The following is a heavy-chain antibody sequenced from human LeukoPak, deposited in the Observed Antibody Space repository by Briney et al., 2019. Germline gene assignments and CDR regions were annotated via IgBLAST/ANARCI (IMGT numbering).Heavy chain of an antibody. J-gene: IGHJ4*02. D-gene: IGHD6-19*01. CDR1: GYTFTGYY. CDR3: ARVAVAGTFDY. Sequence: ASVKVSCKASGYTFTGYYMHWVRQAPGQGLEWMGRINPNSGGTNYAQKFQGRVTMTRDTSISTAYMELSRLRSDDMAVYYCARVAVAGTFDYWGQGTLVTVSS. V-gene: IGHV1-2*06. CDR2: INPNSGGT.